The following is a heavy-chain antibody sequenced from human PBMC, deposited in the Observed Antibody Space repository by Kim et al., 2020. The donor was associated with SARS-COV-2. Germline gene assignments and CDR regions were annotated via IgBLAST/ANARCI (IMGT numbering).Heavy chain of an antibody. CDR2: INPNSGGT. J-gene: IGHJ4*02. Sequence: ASVKVSCKASGYTFTGYYMHWVRQAPGQGLEWMGWINPNSGGTNYAQKFQGRVTMTRDTSISTAYMELSRLRSDDTALYYCARGEAGHWGGCFDYCGQGTLVTVSS. CDR3: ARGEAGHWGGCFDY. V-gene: IGHV1-2*02. CDR1: GYTFTGYY. D-gene: IGHD3-16*01.